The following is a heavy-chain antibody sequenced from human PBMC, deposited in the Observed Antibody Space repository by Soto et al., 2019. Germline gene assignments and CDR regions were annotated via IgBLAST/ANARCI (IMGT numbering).Heavy chain of an antibody. D-gene: IGHD5-18*01. Sequence: EVQLVESGGGLVQPGGSLRLSCAASGFTFISYWMHWVRQAPGKGLVWVSRINTDGSITDYADSVKGRFTISRDNAKNTLYVQMNSLTVEDTAVYYCAREGGHGYLGYNCFESWGQGTLVTVSS. CDR1: GFTFISYW. J-gene: IGHJ5*01. CDR2: INTDGSIT. V-gene: IGHV3-74*01. CDR3: AREGGHGYLGYNCFES.